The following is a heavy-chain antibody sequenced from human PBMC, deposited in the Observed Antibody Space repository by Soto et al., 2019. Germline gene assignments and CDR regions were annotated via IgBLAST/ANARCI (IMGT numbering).Heavy chain of an antibody. CDR3: ARDDARNYYGSGSYYASYYYYGMAV. J-gene: IGHJ6*02. CDR1: GGTFSSYA. D-gene: IGHD3-10*01. CDR2: IIPIFGTA. V-gene: IGHV1-69*13. Sequence: GASVKVSCKASGGTFSSYAISWVRQAPGQGLEWMGGIIPIFGTANYAQKFQGRVTITADESTSTAYMELSSLRSEDTAVYYCARDDARNYYGSGSYYASYYYYGMAVWGQGTTVTVSS.